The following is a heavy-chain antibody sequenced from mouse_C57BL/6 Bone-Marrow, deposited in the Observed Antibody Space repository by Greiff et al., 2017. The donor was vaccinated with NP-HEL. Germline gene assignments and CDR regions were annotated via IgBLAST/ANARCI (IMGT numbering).Heavy chain of an antibody. Sequence: VQLQESGAELVKPGASVKMSCKASGYTFTSYWITWVKQRPGQGLEWIGDIYPGSGSTNYNEKFKSKATLTVDTSSSTAYMQLSSLTSEDSAVYYCARCKDYEGFAYWGQGTLVTVSA. CDR3: ARCKDYEGFAY. D-gene: IGHD2-4*01. V-gene: IGHV1-55*01. J-gene: IGHJ3*01. CDR2: IYPGSGST. CDR1: GYTFTSYW.